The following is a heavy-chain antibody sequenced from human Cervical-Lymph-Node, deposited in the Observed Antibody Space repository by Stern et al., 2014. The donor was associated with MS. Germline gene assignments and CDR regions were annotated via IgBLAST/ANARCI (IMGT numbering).Heavy chain of an antibody. CDR1: RFTFDDHT. J-gene: IGHJ6*02. Sequence: EVQLLESGGGLVQPGRSLRLSCAASRFTFDDHTMHWVRLAPGKGLEWVSGISWNSAIINDADSVKGRFTISRDNAKNFVYLQMSSLRAEDTALYHCVGGSGSFYDYVLDVWGQGTTVTVSS. CDR2: ISWNSAII. D-gene: IGHD3-10*01. V-gene: IGHV3-9*01. CDR3: VGGSGSFYDYVLDV.